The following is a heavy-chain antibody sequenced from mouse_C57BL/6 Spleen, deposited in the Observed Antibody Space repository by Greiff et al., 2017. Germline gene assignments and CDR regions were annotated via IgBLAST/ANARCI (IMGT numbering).Heavy chain of an antibody. D-gene: IGHD3-1*01. CDR1: GYAFSSSW. V-gene: IGHV1-82*01. J-gene: IGHJ2*01. CDR3: ARSGGEGDYFDY. CDR2: IYTGDGDT. Sequence: VQLQQSGTVLARPGASVKISCKASGYAFSSSWMNWVKQRPGKGLEWIGRIYTGDGDTNYNGKFKGKATLTADKSSNTAYMQLSSLTSEDSAVYFCARSGGEGDYFDYWGQGTTLTVSS.